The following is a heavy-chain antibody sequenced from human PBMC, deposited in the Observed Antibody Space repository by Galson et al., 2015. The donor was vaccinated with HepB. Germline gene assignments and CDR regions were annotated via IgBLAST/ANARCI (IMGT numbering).Heavy chain of an antibody. D-gene: IGHD2-21*01. CDR3: AKEVQLAYCGGDCYYPPDY. V-gene: IGHV3-23*01. J-gene: IGHJ4*02. Sequence: SLRLSCAASGFTFSSYAMSWVRQAPGKGLEWVSAISGSGGSTYYADSVKGRFTISRDKSKNTLYLQMNSLRAEDTAVYYCAKEVQLAYCGGDCYYPPDYWGQGTLVTVSS. CDR1: GFTFSSYA. CDR2: ISGSGGST.